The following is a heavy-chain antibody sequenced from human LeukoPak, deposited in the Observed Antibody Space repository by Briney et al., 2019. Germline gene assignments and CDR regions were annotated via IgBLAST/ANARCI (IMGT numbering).Heavy chain of an antibody. Sequence: PSETLSLTCGVSGYSISSGYHWGWIRQPTGKGLEWIGSMSHIGSTYYNPSLKSRVTISVDTSKNQFSVKLSSVTAADTAVYYCARHHLYDSSGDGRYYFDYWGQGTLVTVSS. CDR1: GYSISSGYH. J-gene: IGHJ4*02. CDR2: MSHIGST. CDR3: ARHHLYDSSGDGRYYFDY. D-gene: IGHD3-22*01. V-gene: IGHV4-38-2*01.